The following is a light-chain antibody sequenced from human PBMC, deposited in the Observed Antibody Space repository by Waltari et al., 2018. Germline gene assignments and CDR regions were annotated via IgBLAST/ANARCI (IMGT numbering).Light chain of an antibody. V-gene: IGKV1-5*03. CDR2: RVS. J-gene: IGKJ1*01. CDR1: QVISPW. CDR3: HQYSVSSWA. Sequence: DIQVTQSPSTLSASVGDRVTITCRASQVISPWLAWFQQKPGKAPKLLIYRVSALESGVPSRFSGSGSGKEFTLTISSLQTDDFATYYCHQYSVSSWAFGQGTRVEIK.